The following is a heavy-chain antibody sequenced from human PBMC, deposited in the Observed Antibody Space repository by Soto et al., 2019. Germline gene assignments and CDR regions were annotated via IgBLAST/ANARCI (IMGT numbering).Heavy chain of an antibody. CDR1: GFTVSSNY. D-gene: IGHD7-27*01. CDR2: IYSGGST. J-gene: IGHJ6*03. Sequence: PGGSLRLSCAASGFTVSSNYMSWVRQAPGKGLEWVSVIYSGGSTYYADSVKGRFTISRDNSKDTLYLQMNSLRAEDTVVYYCARDNWDLVGYYMDVWGKGTTVTVSS. CDR3: ARDNWDLVGYYMDV. V-gene: IGHV3-66*01.